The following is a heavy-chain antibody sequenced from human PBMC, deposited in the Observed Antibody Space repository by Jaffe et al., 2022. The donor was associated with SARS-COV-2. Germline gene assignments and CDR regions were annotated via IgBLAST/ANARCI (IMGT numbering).Heavy chain of an antibody. V-gene: IGHV3-23*01. CDR3: AKTKYYDGSGRGFFDY. CDR1: GFTFSTYA. CDR2: VSGGGTSA. D-gene: IGHD3-22*01. Sequence: EVQLLESGGGLVQPGGSLRLFCAASGFTFSTYAMTWVRQAPGKGLEWVSLVSGGGTSAYYADSVKGRFTISRDNSKSTLYLQMNSLRAEDTAVYYCAKTKYYDGSGRGFFDYWGQGTLVTVSS. J-gene: IGHJ4*02.